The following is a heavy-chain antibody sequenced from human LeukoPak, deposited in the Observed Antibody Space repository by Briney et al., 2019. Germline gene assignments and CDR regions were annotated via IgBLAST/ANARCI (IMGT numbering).Heavy chain of an antibody. V-gene: IGHV4-59*08. CDR1: GGSISSYY. Sequence: SETLSLTCTVSGGSISSYYWSWIRQPPGKGLEWIGYIYYSGSTNYNPSLKSRVTISVDTSKNQFSLKLSSVTAADTAVYYCARRRPGYCSGGSCYSEDAFDIWGQGTMVTVSS. CDR3: ARRRPGYCSGGSCYSEDAFDI. D-gene: IGHD2-15*01. J-gene: IGHJ3*02. CDR2: IYYSGST.